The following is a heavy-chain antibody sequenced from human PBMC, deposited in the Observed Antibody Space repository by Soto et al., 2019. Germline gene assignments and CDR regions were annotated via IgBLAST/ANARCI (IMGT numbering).Heavy chain of an antibody. V-gene: IGHV1-18*01. D-gene: IGHD2-2*01. J-gene: IGHJ4*02. Sequence: ASVKVSCKASGYTFTSYGISWVRQAPGQGLEWMGWISAYNGNTNYAQKLQGRVTMTTDTSTSTAYMELRSLRSDDTAVYYCARSLKEPAAPPYYFDYWGQGTLVTVSS. CDR2: ISAYNGNT. CDR3: ARSLKEPAAPPYYFDY. CDR1: GYTFTSYG.